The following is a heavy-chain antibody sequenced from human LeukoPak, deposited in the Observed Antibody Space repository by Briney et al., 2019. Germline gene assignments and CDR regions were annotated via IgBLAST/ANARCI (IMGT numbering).Heavy chain of an antibody. CDR1: GFTFSSYS. D-gene: IGHD3-10*01. J-gene: IGHJ3*01. CDR3: ARDTHYYGSGSPAFDL. CDR2: ISFSSATI. Sequence: LSGGSLRLSCEASGFTFSSYSMNWVRQAPGKGLEWVSYISFSSATIHYADSVKGRFTISRDNAKNSLYLQLNSLRAEDTALYYCARDTHYYGSGSPAFDLWGRGTMVTVSS. V-gene: IGHV3-48*01.